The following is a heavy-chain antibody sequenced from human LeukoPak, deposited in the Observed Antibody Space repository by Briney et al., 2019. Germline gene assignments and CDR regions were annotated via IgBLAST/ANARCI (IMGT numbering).Heavy chain of an antibody. CDR1: GFSFSSSY. V-gene: IGHV3-23*01. J-gene: IGHJ4*02. CDR2: ISGSGGST. Sequence: AGGSLRLSCVGSGFSFSSSYMSWVRQAPGKGLEWVSAISGSGGSTYYADSVKGRFTISRDNSKNTLYLQMNSLRAEDTAVYYCAKGVLDIVVVPAAPLDYWGQGTLVTVSS. CDR3: AKGVLDIVVVPAAPLDY. D-gene: IGHD2-2*01.